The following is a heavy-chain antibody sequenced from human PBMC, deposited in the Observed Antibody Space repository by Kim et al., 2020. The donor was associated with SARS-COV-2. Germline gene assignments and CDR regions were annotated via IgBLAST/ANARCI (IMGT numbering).Heavy chain of an antibody. D-gene: IGHD3-9*01. CDR2: IYPGDSDT. CDR1: GYSFTSYW. Sequence: GESLKISCKGSGYSFTSYWIGWVRQMPGKGLEWMGIIYPGDSDTRYSPSFQGQVTISADKSISTAYLQWSSLKASDTAMYYCARGDIRYFVARGGSMDVWGQGTTVTVSS. CDR3: ARGDIRYFVARGGSMDV. V-gene: IGHV5-51*01. J-gene: IGHJ6*02.